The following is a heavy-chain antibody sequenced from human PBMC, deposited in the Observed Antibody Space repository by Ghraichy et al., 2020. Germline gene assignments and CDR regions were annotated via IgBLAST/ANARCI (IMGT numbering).Heavy chain of an antibody. Sequence: GPTLVKPTQTLTLTCTFSGFSLSTSGMCVSWIRQPPGKALEWLALIDWDDDKYYSTSLKTRLTISKDTSKNQVVLTMTNMDPVDTATYYCARYQTYYGTTHNWFDPWGQGTLVTVSS. J-gene: IGHJ5*02. V-gene: IGHV2-70*01. CDR3: ARYQTYYGTTHNWFDP. CDR1: GFSLSTSGMC. CDR2: IDWDDDK. D-gene: IGHD1-26*01.